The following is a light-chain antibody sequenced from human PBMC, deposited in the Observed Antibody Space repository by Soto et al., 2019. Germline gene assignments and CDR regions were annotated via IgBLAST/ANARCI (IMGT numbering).Light chain of an antibody. CDR2: DAS. CDR1: QTVSSY. V-gene: IGKV1-9*01. J-gene: IGKJ2*01. Sequence: DIQLTQSPSFLSASVGDRVTITCRASQTVSSYLVWYQQKPGKAPKVLITDASTLQSGVPSRFSGSGFGTEFTLTIRGLQPEDVATYYCQQYDSYPFTFGQGTKLDIK. CDR3: QQYDSYPFT.